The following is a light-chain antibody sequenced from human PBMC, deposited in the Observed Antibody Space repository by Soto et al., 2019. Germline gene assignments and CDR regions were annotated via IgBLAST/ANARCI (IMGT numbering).Light chain of an antibody. J-gene: IGKJ4*01. CDR2: AAS. CDR3: QQLRMYPST. V-gene: IGKV1-9*01. CDR1: QDIAIY. Sequence: IQLTQSPSSLSASVVDRVTINCGASQDIAIYLAWYQQKPGEAPKLLIYAASTLYGGVPSSFSGSGSGTDFALTITSLQAEDFATYYCQQLRMYPSTFGGGNKVDIK.